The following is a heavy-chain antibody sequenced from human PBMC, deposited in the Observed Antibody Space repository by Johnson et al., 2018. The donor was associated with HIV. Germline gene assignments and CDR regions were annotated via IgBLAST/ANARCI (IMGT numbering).Heavy chain of an antibody. CDR3: ARGLGVIVIADAFDI. V-gene: IGHV3-30*04. Sequence: QVQLVESGGGVVQPGGSLRLSCAASGFTFSSYSMHWVRQAPGKGLEWVAVISYDGSNKYYADSVKGRFTISRDNSKNSLYLQMNSLRAEDTAVYYCARGLGVIVIADAFDIWGQGTMVTVSS. CDR2: ISYDGSNK. D-gene: IGHD3-16*02. J-gene: IGHJ3*02. CDR1: GFTFSSYS.